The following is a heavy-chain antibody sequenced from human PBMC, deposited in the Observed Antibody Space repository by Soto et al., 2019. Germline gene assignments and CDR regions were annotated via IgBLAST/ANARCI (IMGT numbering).Heavy chain of an antibody. CDR1: GGSISSSSYY. J-gene: IGHJ4*02. D-gene: IGHD3-22*01. CDR3: ARDDPTNMIVKG. CDR2: IYYSGST. Sequence: QLQLQESGPGLVKPSETLSLTCTVSGGSISSSSYYWGWIRQPPGKGLEWIGSIYYSGSTYYNPSLKSRVTISLDTSKKQFSLKLSSVTAADTAVYYCARDDPTNMIVKGWGQGTLVTVSS. V-gene: IGHV4-39*02.